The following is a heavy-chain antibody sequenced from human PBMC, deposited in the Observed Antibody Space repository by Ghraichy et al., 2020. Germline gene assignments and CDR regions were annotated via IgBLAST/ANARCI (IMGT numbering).Heavy chain of an antibody. V-gene: IGHV3-9*01. CDR1: GFTFDDYA. D-gene: IGHD4-17*01. Sequence: SLNISCAASGFTFDDYAMHWVRQAPGKGLEWVSGISWNSGSIGYADSVKGRFTISRDNAKNSLYLQMNSLRAEDTALYYCAKDAHHASPYGDYYYYYMDVWGKGTTVTVSS. J-gene: IGHJ6*03. CDR2: ISWNSGSI. CDR3: AKDAHHASPYGDYYYYYMDV.